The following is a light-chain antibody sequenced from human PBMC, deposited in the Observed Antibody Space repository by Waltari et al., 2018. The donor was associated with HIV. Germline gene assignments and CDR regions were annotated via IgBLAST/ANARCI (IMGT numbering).Light chain of an antibody. CDR2: DAS. V-gene: IGKV1-33*01. J-gene: IGKJ3*01. CDR3: QQYDNLPP. Sequence: DIQMTQSPSSLSASVRARVPINCQASQDISNYLNWYQQKPGKAPKLLIYDASNWETGVPSRFSGRGSGTDFTVTISNLQPEDIATYYCQQYDNLPPFGPGTKVDIK. CDR1: QDISNY.